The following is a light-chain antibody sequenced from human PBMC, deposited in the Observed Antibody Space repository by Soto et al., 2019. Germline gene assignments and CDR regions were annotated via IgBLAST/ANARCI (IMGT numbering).Light chain of an antibody. J-gene: IGKJ1*01. V-gene: IGKV3-20*01. CDR2: GAS. CDR1: QSVSNNY. Sequence: EIVLTQSPGTLSLSPGERATLSCRASQSVSNNYLAWYQQKPGQAPRLLIYGASNRATGIPDRFSGSVSGTDFTLTISRLEPEDFAVYYCQQYGSSGTFGQGTK. CDR3: QQYGSSGT.